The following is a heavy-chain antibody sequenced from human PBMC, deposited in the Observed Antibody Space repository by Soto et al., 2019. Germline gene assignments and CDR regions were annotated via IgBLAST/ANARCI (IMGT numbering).Heavy chain of an antibody. CDR3: ARDLGSGSYYNWFDP. CDR2: IYYSGST. V-gene: IGHV4-31*03. CDR1: GGSISSGIYY. J-gene: IGHJ5*02. Sequence: SETLSLTCTVSGGSISSGIYYWTWIRQHPGKGLGWIGYIYYSGSTYYNPSLKSRITMSIDTSKNQFYLNLSSVTAADTAVYYCARDLGSGSYYNWFDPWGQGTLVTVSS. D-gene: IGHD3-10*01.